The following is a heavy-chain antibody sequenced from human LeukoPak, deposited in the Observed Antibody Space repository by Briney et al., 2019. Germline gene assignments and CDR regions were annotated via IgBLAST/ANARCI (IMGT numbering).Heavy chain of an antibody. D-gene: IGHD3-22*01. Sequence: SETLSLTCTVSGGSISSYYCSWIRQPPGRGPEWIGYIYYSGSTNYNPSLKSRVTISVDTSKNQFSLKLSSVTAADTAVYYCARGGGNYGYFDYWGQGTLVTVSS. CDR2: IYYSGST. J-gene: IGHJ4*02. V-gene: IGHV4-59*01. CDR1: GGSISSYY. CDR3: ARGGGNYGYFDY.